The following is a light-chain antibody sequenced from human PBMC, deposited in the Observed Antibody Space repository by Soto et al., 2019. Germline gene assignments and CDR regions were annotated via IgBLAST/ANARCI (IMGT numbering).Light chain of an antibody. V-gene: IGKV4-1*01. CDR2: WAS. J-gene: IGKJ2*01. CDR1: QSVFYSSNNKNY. Sequence: DIVMTQSPDSLAVSLGERVTINCKSSQSVFYSSNNKNYFAWYQQKPGQPPKLLISWASSRESGVPDRFSGSGSGTDFTLTISSLQAEDVGVYYCQQYYATPYTFGQGTRLEIK. CDR3: QQYYATPYT.